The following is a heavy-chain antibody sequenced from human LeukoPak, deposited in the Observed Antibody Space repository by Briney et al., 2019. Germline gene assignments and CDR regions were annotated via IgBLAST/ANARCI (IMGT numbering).Heavy chain of an antibody. D-gene: IGHD6-13*01. CDR2: IYSSGRT. Sequence: GGSLRLSCAASAFTVSTNYMSWVRQAPGKGQEWVSVIYSSGRTDYADSVKGRCTISRDNSKNTLYLEMNGLRAEDTAVYYCARAPYSSLYFFDYWGQGTLVTVSS. J-gene: IGHJ4*02. V-gene: IGHV3-53*01. CDR1: AFTVSTNY. CDR3: ARAPYSSLYFFDY.